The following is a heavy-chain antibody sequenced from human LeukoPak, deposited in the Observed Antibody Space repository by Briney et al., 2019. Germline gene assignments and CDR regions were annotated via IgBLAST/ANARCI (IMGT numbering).Heavy chain of an antibody. V-gene: IGHV4-4*07. D-gene: IGHD5-24*01. CDR3: ARGMGDGYNLYHNWFDP. Sequence: SETLTLTCTVSGGSISSYYWSWIRQPAGKGLEWIGRIYTSGSTNYNPSLKSRVTMSVDTSKNQFSLKLSSVIAADTAVYYCARGMGDGYNLYHNWFDPWGQGTLVTVSS. CDR1: GGSISSYY. J-gene: IGHJ5*02. CDR2: IYTSGST.